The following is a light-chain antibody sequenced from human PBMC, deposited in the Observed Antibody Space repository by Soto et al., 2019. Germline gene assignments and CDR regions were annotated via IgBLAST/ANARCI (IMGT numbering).Light chain of an antibody. J-gene: IGLJ2*01. V-gene: IGLV1-51*01. CDR3: ATWDGSLPGEV. Sequence: QSVLTQSPSVSAAPGQKVTISCSGSSSNIGNNYVSWYQQLPGTAPKLLIYDNNKRPSGIPDRFSGSKSGTSGTRLQTGDEADYYCATWDGSLPGEVFGGGTQLTVL. CDR2: DNN. CDR1: SSNIGNNY.